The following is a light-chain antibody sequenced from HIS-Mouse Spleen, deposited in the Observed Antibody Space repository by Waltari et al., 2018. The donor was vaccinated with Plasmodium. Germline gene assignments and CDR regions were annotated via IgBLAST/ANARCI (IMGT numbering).Light chain of an antibody. CDR1: ALPTQS. CDR3: YSTDSSGNHRV. CDR2: EDS. J-gene: IGLJ3*02. Sequence: SYELTQPPSVSVSPGQTARIPCSGDALPTQSAYWYQKKSGQAPVLVIYEDSKRPSGIPERFSGSSSGTMATLTISGAQVEDEADYYCYSTDSSGNHRVFGGGTKLTVL. V-gene: IGLV3-10*01.